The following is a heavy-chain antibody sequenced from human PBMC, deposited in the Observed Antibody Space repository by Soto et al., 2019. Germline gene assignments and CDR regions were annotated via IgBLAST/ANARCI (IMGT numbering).Heavy chain of an antibody. CDR2: ISYDGSNK. CDR3: VRDYNDGIGRYDY. V-gene: IGHV3-30-3*01. Sequence: QVQLEESGGAVVQPGRSLRLSCAASGFAFSSYAMQWVRQAPGKGLEWVAGISYDGSNKHYADSVKGRYTISRDNSKTTLFLQMNRLSTEDTAVYSCVRDYNDGIGRYDYWGQGTPVTVSS. D-gene: IGHD1-1*01. J-gene: IGHJ4*02. CDR1: GFAFSSYA.